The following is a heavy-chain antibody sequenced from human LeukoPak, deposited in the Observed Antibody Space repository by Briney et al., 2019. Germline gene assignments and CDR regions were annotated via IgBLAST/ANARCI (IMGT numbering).Heavy chain of an antibody. CDR1: GGSISSSNW. CDR3: VWHPYYYDSSGYGNTYYFDY. CDR2: IYHSGST. D-gene: IGHD3-22*01. J-gene: IGHJ4*02. V-gene: IGHV4-4*02. Sequence: SGTLSLTCAVSGGSISSSNWWSWVRQPPGKGLEGIGEIYHSGSTNYNPSLKSRVTISVDKSKNQFSLKLSSVTAADTAVYYCVWHPYYYDSSGYGNTYYFDYWGQGTLVTVSS.